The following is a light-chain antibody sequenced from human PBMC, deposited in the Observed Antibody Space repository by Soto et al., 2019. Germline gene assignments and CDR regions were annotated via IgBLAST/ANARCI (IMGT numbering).Light chain of an antibody. CDR2: AAS. V-gene: IGKV1-39*01. Sequence: DIQMTQSPSSLSASVGDRVTITCRASQGISNYLAWYQQKPGKVPKLLIYAASSLQGGVPSRFSGSASGTDFTLTISSLQPEDFATFYCQQTYSTPSTWTFGQGTKVEIK. J-gene: IGKJ1*01. CDR1: QGISNY. CDR3: QQTYSTPSTWT.